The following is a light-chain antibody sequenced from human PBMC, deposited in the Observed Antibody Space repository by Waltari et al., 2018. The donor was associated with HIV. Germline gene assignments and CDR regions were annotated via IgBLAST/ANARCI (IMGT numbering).Light chain of an antibody. CDR1: SSHVGGYNY. CDR2: DVS. Sequence: QSALTQPASVSGSPGQSITISCTGTSSHVGGYNYSSWYQQHPGKAPKLMIYDVSNRPSGVSNRFSGSKSGNTASLTISGLQAEDEADYYCSSYTSSSTRVFGGGTNLTVL. CDR3: SSYTSSSTRV. V-gene: IGLV2-14*01. J-gene: IGLJ3*02.